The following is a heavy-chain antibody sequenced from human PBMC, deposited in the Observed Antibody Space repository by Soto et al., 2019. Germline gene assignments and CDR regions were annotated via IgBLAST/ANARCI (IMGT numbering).Heavy chain of an antibody. Sequence: QVQLQESGPGLVKPSQTLSLTCTVSGGSISSDDYYWSWIRQPPGKGLEWIGYIYYSGTTYYNPSPKSRVTISADTSKNQFSLKLSSVTAADTAVYYCARDKSRIQPLGYWGQGTLVTVSS. D-gene: IGHD5-18*01. CDR1: GGSISSDDYY. CDR3: ARDKSRIQPLGY. J-gene: IGHJ4*02. V-gene: IGHV4-30-4*01. CDR2: IYYSGTT.